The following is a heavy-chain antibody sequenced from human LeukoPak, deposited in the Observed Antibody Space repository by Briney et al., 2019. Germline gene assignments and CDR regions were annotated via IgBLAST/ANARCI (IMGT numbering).Heavy chain of an antibody. CDR3: ASTVHTAMDPPDR. J-gene: IGHJ4*02. CDR2: IYTSGST. D-gene: IGHD5-18*01. Sequence: ASETLSLTCTVSGGSISSGSYYWSWIRQPAGKGLEWIGRIYTSGSTNYNLSLKSRVTISVDRSKNQFSLKLSSVTAADTAVYYCASTVHTAMDPPDRWGQGTLVTVSS. CDR1: GGSISSGSYY. V-gene: IGHV4-61*02.